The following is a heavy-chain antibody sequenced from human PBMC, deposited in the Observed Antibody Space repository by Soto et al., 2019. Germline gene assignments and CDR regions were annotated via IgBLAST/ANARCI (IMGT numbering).Heavy chain of an antibody. J-gene: IGHJ4*02. CDR1: GFTFSSYG. V-gene: IGHV3-30*18. CDR2: ISYDGSNK. D-gene: IGHD1-7*01. Sequence: HPGGSLRLSCAASGFTFSSYGMHWVRQAPGKGLEWVAVISYDGSNKYYADSVKGRFTISRDNSKNTLYLQMNSLRAEDTAVYYCAKLWNYSNYFDYWGQGTLVTVSS. CDR3: AKLWNYSNYFDY.